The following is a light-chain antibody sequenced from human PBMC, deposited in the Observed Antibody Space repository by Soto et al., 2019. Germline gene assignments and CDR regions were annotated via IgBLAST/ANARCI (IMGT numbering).Light chain of an antibody. CDR2: DAS. Sequence: EIVLTQSPGTLSLSPGETATLSCRASQSVSSNYLAWYQQKPGQAPRLLIYDASSRATGIPDRYSGGGSGTDFTLTISRLEPEDFAVYYCQQFSSYPLTFGGGTKVDIK. V-gene: IGKV3-20*01. J-gene: IGKJ4*01. CDR3: QQFSSYPLT. CDR1: QSVSSNY.